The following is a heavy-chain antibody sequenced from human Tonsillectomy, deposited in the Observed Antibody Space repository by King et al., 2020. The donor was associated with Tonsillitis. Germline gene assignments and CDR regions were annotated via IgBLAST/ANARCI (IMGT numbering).Heavy chain of an antibody. CDR2: IYYSGTT. D-gene: IGHD6-19*01. CDR1: DGSISSRNYC. J-gene: IGHJ4*02. Sequence: QLQLQESGPGLVKPSETLSLTCLVSDGSISSRNYCWAWIRQSPGKGLEWIGSIYYSGTTYYNPSLESRVTISVDTSRHQFSLKLSSVTAEDTAVYFCARHSSGWYALEYWGQGILVTVSS. V-gene: IGHV4-39*01. CDR3: ARHSSGWYALEY.